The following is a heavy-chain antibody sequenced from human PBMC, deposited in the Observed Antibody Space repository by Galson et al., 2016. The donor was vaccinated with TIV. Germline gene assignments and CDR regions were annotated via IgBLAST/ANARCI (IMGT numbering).Heavy chain of an antibody. D-gene: IGHD6-19*01. Sequence: SLRLSCAASSFTFSNYAMTWVRQAPGKGLEWVSTISDTGLSTYYADSVRGRFTISRDNSKGMLYLQMNSLRVEDTAVYYCAKDPSGWFEDYWGQGTLVTVAS. CDR2: ISDTGLST. V-gene: IGHV3-23*01. CDR1: SFTFSNYA. CDR3: AKDPSGWFEDY. J-gene: IGHJ4*02.